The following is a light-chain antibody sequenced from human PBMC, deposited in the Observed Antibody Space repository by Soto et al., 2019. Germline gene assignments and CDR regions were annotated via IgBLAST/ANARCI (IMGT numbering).Light chain of an antibody. CDR1: TGAVTSGHY. CDR3: LLSYSGARVFAV. J-gene: IGLJ7*01. V-gene: IGLV7-46*01. Sequence: QAVVTQEPSLTVSPGGKVTLTCGSSTGAVTSGHYPYWFQQKPGQAPRTLIYDTSNKHSWTPARFSGSLLGGKAALTLSGAQPEDEAEYYCLLSYSGARVFAVFGGGTQLTVL. CDR2: DTS.